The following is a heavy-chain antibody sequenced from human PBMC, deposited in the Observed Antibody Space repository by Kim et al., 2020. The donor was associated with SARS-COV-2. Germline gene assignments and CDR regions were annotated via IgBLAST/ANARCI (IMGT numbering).Heavy chain of an antibody. CDR3: ARGGIRFLEWLWVY. V-gene: IGHV4-34*01. D-gene: IGHD3-3*01. CDR1: GGSFSGYY. J-gene: IGHJ4*02. Sequence: SETLSLTCAVYGGSFSGYYWSWIRQPPGKGLEWIGEINHSVSTNYNPSLKSRVTISVDTSKNQFSLKLSSVTAADTAVYYCARGGIRFLEWLWVYWGQGTLVTVSS. CDR2: INHSVST.